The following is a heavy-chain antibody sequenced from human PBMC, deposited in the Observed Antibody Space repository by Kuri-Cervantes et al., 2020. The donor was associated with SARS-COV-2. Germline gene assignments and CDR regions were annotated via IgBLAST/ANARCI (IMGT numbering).Heavy chain of an antibody. CDR2: ISSSSSQR. Sequence: GESLKISCAASGFTFSTYSMTWVRQAPGKGLEWVSSISSSSSQRYYVDSVKGRFTISRDNAKNSLSLQMNSLSAEDTAVYFCARVETSHYSSYYMDVWGKGTTVTVSS. V-gene: IGHV3-21*01. CDR3: ARVETSHYSSYYMDV. CDR1: GFTFSTYS. J-gene: IGHJ6*03.